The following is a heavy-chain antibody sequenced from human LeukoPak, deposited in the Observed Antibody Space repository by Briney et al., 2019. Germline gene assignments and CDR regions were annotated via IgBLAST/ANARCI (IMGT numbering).Heavy chain of an antibody. V-gene: IGHV1-24*01. CDR1: GYTLTELS. D-gene: IGHD5-24*01. J-gene: IGHJ5*02. CDR2: FDPEDGET. Sequence: ASVKVSCKVSGYTLTELSMHWVRQAPGKGLEWMGGFDPEDGETIYAQKFQGRVTMTEDTSTNTAYMELSSLRSEDTAVYYCATSGWASQNWFDPWGQGTLVTVSS. CDR3: ATSGWASQNWFDP.